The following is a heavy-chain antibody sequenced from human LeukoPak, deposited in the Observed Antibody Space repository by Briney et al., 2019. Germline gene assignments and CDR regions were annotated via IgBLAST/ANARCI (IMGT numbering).Heavy chain of an antibody. D-gene: IGHD3-3*01. V-gene: IGHV3-23*01. CDR1: GFIFNSYA. J-gene: IGHJ4*02. CDR2: ISGSGATT. CDR3: AKVGITIYPYVPDY. Sequence: GGSLRLSCAASGFIFNSYAMSWVRQAPGKGLEWVSAISGSGATTLYADSVKGRFTISRDSSKNALYLQMNSLRAEDTAVYYCAKVGITIYPYVPDYWGQGTLVTVSS.